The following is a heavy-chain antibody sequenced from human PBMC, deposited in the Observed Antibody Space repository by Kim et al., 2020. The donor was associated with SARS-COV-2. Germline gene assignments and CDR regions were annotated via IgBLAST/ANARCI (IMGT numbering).Heavy chain of an antibody. V-gene: IGHV3-15*01. J-gene: IGHJ6*02. CDR3: TTDPLGYCSGGSCYAGSGYGMDV. Sequence: GGSLRLSCAASGFTFSNAWMSWVRQAPGKGLEWVGRIKSKTDGGTTDYAAPVKGRFTISRDDSKNTLYLQMNSLKTEDTAVYYCTTDPLGYCSGGSCYAGSGYGMDVWGQGTTVTVSS. D-gene: IGHD2-15*01. CDR2: IKSKTDGGTT. CDR1: GFTFSNAW.